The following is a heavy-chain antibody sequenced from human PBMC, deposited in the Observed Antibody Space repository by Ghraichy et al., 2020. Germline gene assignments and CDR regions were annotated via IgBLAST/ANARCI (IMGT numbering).Heavy chain of an antibody. V-gene: IGHV5-51*01. CDR3: ARHSTIDDYGDYRGWFDP. CDR1: GYSFTSYW. J-gene: IGHJ5*02. Sequence: GESLNISCKGSGYSFTSYWNGWGRQMPGKGLEWMGIIYPGDSDTRYSPSFQGQVTISADKSISTAYLQWSSLKASDTAMYYCARHSTIDDYGDYRGWFDPWGQGTLVTVSS. CDR2: IYPGDSDT. D-gene: IGHD4-17*01.